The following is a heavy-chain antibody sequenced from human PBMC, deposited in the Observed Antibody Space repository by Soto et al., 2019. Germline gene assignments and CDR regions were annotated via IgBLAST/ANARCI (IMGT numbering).Heavy chain of an antibody. CDR2: IYPGDSDT. V-gene: IGHV5-51*01. D-gene: IGHD4-17*01. CDR1: GYSFTSYW. Sequence: PGESLKISCNGSGYSFTSYWIGWVRQMPGKGLEWMGIIYPGDSDTRYSPSFQGQVTISADKSIRTAYLQWTSLKASDTAMYYCARHATVTKDYYYYGMNVWGQGTTVTVSS. J-gene: IGHJ6*02. CDR3: ARHATVTKDYYYYGMNV.